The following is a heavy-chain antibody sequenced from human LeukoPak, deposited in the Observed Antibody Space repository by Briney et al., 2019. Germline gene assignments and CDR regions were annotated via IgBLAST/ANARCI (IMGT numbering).Heavy chain of an antibody. D-gene: IGHD5-12*01. CDR1: GGSISSGDYY. CDR3: ARGGGYDLIDY. V-gene: IGHV4-30-4*01. Sequence: SETLSLTCTVSGGSISSGDYYWSWIRQPPGKGLEWIAYISHSGGTSYNPSLKSRATISSDTSRNQFSLKLNSVTPADTAVYYCARGGGYDLIDYWGQGTLVTVSS. CDR2: ISHSGGT. J-gene: IGHJ4*02.